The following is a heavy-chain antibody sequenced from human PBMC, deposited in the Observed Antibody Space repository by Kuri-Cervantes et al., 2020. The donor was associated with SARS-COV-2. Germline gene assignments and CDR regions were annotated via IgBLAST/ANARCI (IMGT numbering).Heavy chain of an antibody. Sequence: GGSLRLSCAASGFTVSSNYMSWVRQAPGKGLEWVSVIYSGGSTYYADSVKGRFTISRDNAKNSLYLQMNSLRAEDTAVYYCARDELELHDDAFDIWGQGTMVTVSS. D-gene: IGHD1-7*01. J-gene: IGHJ3*02. CDR2: IYSGGST. CDR1: GFTVSSNY. V-gene: IGHV3-53*01. CDR3: ARDELELHDDAFDI.